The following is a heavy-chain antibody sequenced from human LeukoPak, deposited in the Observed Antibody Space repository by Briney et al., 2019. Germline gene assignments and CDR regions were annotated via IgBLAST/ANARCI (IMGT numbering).Heavy chain of an antibody. D-gene: IGHD1-26*01. V-gene: IGHV3-64*01. J-gene: IGHJ4*02. CDR1: GFTFSSYA. CDR3: ARERAMWELLRVLGY. CDR2: ISSNGGST. Sequence: PGGSLRLSCAASGFTFSSYAMHWVRQAPGKGLEYVSAISSNGGSTFYANSVKGRFTISRDNSKNTLYLQMGSLRAEDMAVYYCARERAMWELLRVLGYWGQGTLVTVSS.